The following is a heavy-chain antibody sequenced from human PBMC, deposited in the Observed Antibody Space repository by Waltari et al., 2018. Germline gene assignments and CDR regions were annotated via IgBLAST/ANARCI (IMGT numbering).Heavy chain of an antibody. D-gene: IGHD2-15*01. J-gene: IGHJ4*02. V-gene: IGHV1-69*13. CDR2: IIPIFDTA. CDR1: GGTFSSYA. CDR3: ASIFTYCSGGSCDY. Sequence: QVQLVQSGAEVKKPGSSVKVSCKASGGTFSSYAISWVRQAPGQGIEWMGGIIPIFDTANYAQKLQGRVTITADESTSTAYRELSSLRSEDTAVYYCASIFTYCSGGSCDYWGQGTRVTVSS.